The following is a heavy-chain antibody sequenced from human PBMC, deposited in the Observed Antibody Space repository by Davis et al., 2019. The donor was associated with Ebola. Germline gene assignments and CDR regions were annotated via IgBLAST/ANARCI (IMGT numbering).Heavy chain of an antibody. CDR3: ARGIAVAGYYYYGMDV. V-gene: IGHV3-9*01. J-gene: IGHJ6*04. CDR2: ISWNSGSI. Sequence: SLRLSCAASGFTFDDYAMHWVRQAPGKGLEWVSGISWNSGSIGYADSVKGRFTISRDNAKNSLYLQMNSLRDKDTAVYYCARGIAVAGYYYYGMDVWGKGTTVTVSS. CDR1: GFTFDDYA. D-gene: IGHD6-19*01.